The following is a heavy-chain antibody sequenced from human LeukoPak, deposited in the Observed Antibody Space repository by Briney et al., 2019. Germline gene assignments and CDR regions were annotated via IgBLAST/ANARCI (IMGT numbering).Heavy chain of an antibody. CDR3: ARLTYYDYAWGSYRYYFDY. J-gene: IGHJ4*02. V-gene: IGHV4-34*01. CDR1: GGSFSGYY. Sequence: SETLSLTCAVYGGSFSGYYWSWIRQPPGKGLEWIGEINHSGSTNYNPSLKSRVTISVDTSKNQFSLKLSSVTAADTAVYYCARLTYYDYAWGSYRYYFDYWGQGTLVTVSS. D-gene: IGHD3-16*02. CDR2: INHSGST.